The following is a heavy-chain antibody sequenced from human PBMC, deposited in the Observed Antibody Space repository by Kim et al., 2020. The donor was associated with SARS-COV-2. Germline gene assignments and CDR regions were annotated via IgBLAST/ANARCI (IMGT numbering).Heavy chain of an antibody. CDR1: GGSISSGGYY. J-gene: IGHJ5*02. CDR3: ARARRGRSFGDFSWFDP. CDR2: IYYSGST. V-gene: IGHV4-31*03. Sequence: SETLSLTCTVSGGSISSGGYYWSWIRQHPGKGLEWIGYIYYSGSTYYNPSLKSRVTISVDTSKNQFSLKLSSVTAADTAVYYCARARRGRSFGDFSWFDPWGQGTLVTVSS. D-gene: IGHD4-17*01.